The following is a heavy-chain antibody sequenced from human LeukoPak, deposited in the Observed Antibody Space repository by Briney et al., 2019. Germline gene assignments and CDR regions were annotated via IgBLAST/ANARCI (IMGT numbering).Heavy chain of an antibody. Sequence: GGSLRLSCTASGFSFNNYAMSWVRQAPGKGLEWVSGIRGSGDGTYYADSVKGRFTISRDNSKNTLYLQMNSLRAEDTAVYHCAKDYRGSDPMFDYWGQGTLVTVSS. V-gene: IGHV3-23*01. CDR3: AKDYRGSDPMFDY. CDR1: GFSFNNYA. CDR2: IRGSGDGT. J-gene: IGHJ4*02. D-gene: IGHD3-10*01.